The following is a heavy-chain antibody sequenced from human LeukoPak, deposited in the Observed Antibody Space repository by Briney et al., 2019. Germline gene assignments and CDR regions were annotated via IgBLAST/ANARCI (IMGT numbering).Heavy chain of an antibody. J-gene: IGHJ4*02. Sequence: SQTLSLTCTVSGGSISSGGYHWSWIRQHPGKGLEWIGYIYYSGSTYYNPSLKSRVTISVDTSKNQFSLKLSSVTAADTAVYYCAKRAREGSGYYLYYFDYWGQGTLVTVSS. CDR1: GGSISSGGYH. V-gene: IGHV4-31*03. CDR3: AKRAREGSGYYLYYFDY. CDR2: IYYSGST. D-gene: IGHD3-22*01.